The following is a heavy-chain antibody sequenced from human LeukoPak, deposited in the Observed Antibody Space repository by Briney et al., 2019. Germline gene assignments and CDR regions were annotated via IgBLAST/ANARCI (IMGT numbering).Heavy chain of an antibody. Sequence: GGSLRLSCAASGFTFDDYGMSWVRQAPGKGLEWVSTITGSGGRTYYADSVKGPFTISRDNSKNTLYLQMNSLRAEDTAVYYCAKARLVTTHFDYWGQGTLVTVSS. J-gene: IGHJ4*02. V-gene: IGHV3-23*01. CDR1: GFTFDDYG. CDR3: AKARLVTTHFDY. CDR2: ITGSGGRT. D-gene: IGHD4-17*01.